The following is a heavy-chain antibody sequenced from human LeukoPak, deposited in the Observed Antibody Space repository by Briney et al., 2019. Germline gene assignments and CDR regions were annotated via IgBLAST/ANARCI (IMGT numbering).Heavy chain of an antibody. CDR1: GYTFTGYY. J-gene: IGHJ4*02. CDR2: INPNSGGT. D-gene: IGHD4-11*01. CDR3: ATPIDYSNHYFDY. Sequence: ASVKVPCKASGYTFTGYYMHWVRQAPGQGLEWMGWINPNSGGTNYAQKFQGRVTMTRDTSISTAYMELSRLRSDDTAVYYCATPIDYSNHYFDYWGQGTLVTVSS. V-gene: IGHV1-2*02.